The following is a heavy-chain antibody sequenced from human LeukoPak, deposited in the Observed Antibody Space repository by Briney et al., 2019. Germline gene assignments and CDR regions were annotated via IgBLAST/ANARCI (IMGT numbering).Heavy chain of an antibody. V-gene: IGHV3-30*18. CDR2: ISYDGSNK. J-gene: IGHJ6*02. CDR3: AKVLAAAGPYYYYYGMDV. CDR1: GFTFSSYG. D-gene: IGHD6-13*01. Sequence: GGSLRLSCAASGFTFSSYGMHWVRQAPGKGLEWVAVISYDGSNKYYADSVKGRFTISRDNSKNTLYLQMNSLRAEDTAVYYCAKVLAAAGPYYYYYGMDVWGQGTTVTVSS.